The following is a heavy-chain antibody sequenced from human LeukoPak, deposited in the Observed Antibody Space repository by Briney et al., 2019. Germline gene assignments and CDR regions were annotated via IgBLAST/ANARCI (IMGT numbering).Heavy chain of an antibody. CDR1: GFTFSHFA. J-gene: IGHJ4*02. V-gene: IGHV3-23*01. D-gene: IGHD3-10*01. Sequence: GGSLRLSCAASGFTFSHFAMSWVRQAPGKGLHWVSSISGSGNKTYDADSVKGRFTISRDNSKNTLYLQMSGLRAEDTAVYYGAKLKRVGIAPFDDWGQGTLVTVSS. CDR2: ISGSGNKT. CDR3: AKLKRVGIAPFDD.